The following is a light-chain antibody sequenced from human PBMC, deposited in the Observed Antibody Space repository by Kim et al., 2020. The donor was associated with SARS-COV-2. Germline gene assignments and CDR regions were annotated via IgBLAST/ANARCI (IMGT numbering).Light chain of an antibody. CDR3: QAWDSRL. J-gene: IGLJ2*01. V-gene: IGLV3-1*01. CDR2: QDS. Sequence: SYELTQPPSVSVSPGQTASITCSGDKLGDKYACWYQQKPGQSPVLVIYQDSKRPSGIPERFSGSNSGNTATLTISGTQAMDEADYYCQAWDSRLFGGGT. CDR1: KLGDKY.